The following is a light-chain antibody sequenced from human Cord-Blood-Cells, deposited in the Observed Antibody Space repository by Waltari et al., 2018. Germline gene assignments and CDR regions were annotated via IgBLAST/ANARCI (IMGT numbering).Light chain of an antibody. CDR1: QSVLYSSNNKNY. CDR3: QQYYSTPYT. Sequence: DIVMTQSPDSLAVYLGERATINCKSSQSVLYSSNNKNYLAWYQQKPGQPPKLLIYWASTRESGVPDRFSCSGSGTDFSLTISSLQAEDVAVYYCQQYYSTPYTFVQGTKLEIK. CDR2: WAS. V-gene: IGKV4-1*01. J-gene: IGKJ2*01.